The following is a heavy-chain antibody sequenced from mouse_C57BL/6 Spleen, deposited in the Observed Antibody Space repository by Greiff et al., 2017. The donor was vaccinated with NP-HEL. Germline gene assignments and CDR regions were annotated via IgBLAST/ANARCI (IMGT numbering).Heavy chain of an antibody. CDR3: ARSAYGSSPFAY. CDR1: GYTFTSYW. Sequence: VQLQQPGAELVMPGASVKLSCKASGYTFTSYWMHWVKQRPGQGLEWIGEIDPSDSYTNYNQKFKGKSTLTVDKSSSTAYMQLSSLTSEDSAVYYCARSAYGSSPFAYWGQGTLVTVSA. V-gene: IGHV1-69*01. CDR2: IDPSDSYT. J-gene: IGHJ3*01. D-gene: IGHD1-1*01.